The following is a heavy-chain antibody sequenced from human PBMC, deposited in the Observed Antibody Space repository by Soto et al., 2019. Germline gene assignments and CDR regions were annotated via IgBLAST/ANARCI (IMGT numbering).Heavy chain of an antibody. Sequence: QVQLQESGPGLVNPSVTLSLTCAVSGGSISSDNWWSWVRQPPGKGLEWIGDIYHSGSTNYDSSLRGRVTLSIDKSKTQFSLKLNSVTAADTAVYYCAGTIHYWGQGTLVTVSS. D-gene: IGHD2-8*01. CDR2: IYHSGST. CDR1: GGSISSDNW. V-gene: IGHV4-4*02. J-gene: IGHJ4*02. CDR3: AGTIHY.